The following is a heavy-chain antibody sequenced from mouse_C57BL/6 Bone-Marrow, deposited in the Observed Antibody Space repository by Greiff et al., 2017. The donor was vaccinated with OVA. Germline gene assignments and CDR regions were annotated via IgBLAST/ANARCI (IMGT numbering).Heavy chain of an antibody. D-gene: IGHD2-1*01. J-gene: IGHJ3*01. V-gene: IGHV14-4*01. Sequence: VQLQQSGAELVRPGASVKLSCTASGFNIKDDYMHWVKQRPEQGLEWIGWIDPENGDTEYASKFQGKATITADTSSNTAYLQLSSLTSEDTAVYDCTTPYGNYLAWFAYWGQGTLVTVSA. CDR1: GFNIKDDY. CDR2: IDPENGDT. CDR3: TTPYGNYLAWFAY.